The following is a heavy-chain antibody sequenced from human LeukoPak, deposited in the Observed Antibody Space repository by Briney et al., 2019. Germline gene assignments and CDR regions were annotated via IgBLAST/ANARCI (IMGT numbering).Heavy chain of an antibody. CDR3: ARYSSSWYMEYYYYMDV. CDR2: IKEDGSEK. Sequence: GGSLRLSCAASGFIFSSYWMAWVRQAPGKGLEWVANIKEDGSEKNYVDSVKGRFTISRDNAKNSLYLQMNSLRAEDTAVYYCARYSSSWYMEYYYYMDVWGKGTTVTVSS. D-gene: IGHD6-13*01. V-gene: IGHV3-7*01. J-gene: IGHJ6*03. CDR1: GFIFSSYW.